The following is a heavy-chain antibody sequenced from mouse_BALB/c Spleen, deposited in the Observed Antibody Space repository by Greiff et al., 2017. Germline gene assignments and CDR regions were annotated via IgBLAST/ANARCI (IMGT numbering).Heavy chain of an antibody. CDR2: ILPGSGST. J-gene: IGHJ4*01. CDR3: ARGGYDRSYAMDY. D-gene: IGHD2-2*01. Sequence: QVQLQQSGAELMKPGASVKISCKATGYTFSSYWIEWVKQRPGHGLEWIGEILPGSGSTNYNEKFKGKATFTADTSSNTAYMQLSSLTSEDSAVYYCARGGYDRSYAMDYWGQGTSVTVSS. V-gene: IGHV1-9*01. CDR1: GYTFSSYW.